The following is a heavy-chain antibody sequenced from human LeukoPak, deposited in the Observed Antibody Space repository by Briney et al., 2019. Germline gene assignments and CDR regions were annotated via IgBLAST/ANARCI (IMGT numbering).Heavy chain of an antibody. V-gene: IGHV3-30*02. D-gene: IGHD5-18*01. CDR1: GFTFSSYG. J-gene: IGHJ6*03. CDR3: AKDSGYSDYYMDV. CDR2: IRYDGSDK. Sequence: GGSLRLSCAASGFTFSSYGMHWVRQAPGRGLEWVAFIRYDGSDKYYADSVKGRFTISRDNSKNTLYLQMNSLRAEDTAVYYCAKDSGYSDYYMDVWGKGTTFVVSS.